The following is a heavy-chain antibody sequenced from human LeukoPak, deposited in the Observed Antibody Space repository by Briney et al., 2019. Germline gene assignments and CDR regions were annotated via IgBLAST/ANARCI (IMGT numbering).Heavy chain of an antibody. CDR3: AKVTAARSYYYYGMDA. J-gene: IGHJ6*02. CDR2: ISYDGSNK. V-gene: IGHV3-30*18. D-gene: IGHD6-6*01. Sequence: PGRSLRLSCAASGFTFSSYGMHWVRQAPGKGLEWVAVISYDGSNKYYADSVKGRFTISRDNSKNTLYLQMNSLRAEDTAVYYCAKVTAARSYYYYGMDAWGQGTTVTVSS. CDR1: GFTFSSYG.